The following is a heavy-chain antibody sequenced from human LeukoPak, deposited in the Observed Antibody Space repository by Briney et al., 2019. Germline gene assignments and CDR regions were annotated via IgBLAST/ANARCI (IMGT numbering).Heavy chain of an antibody. V-gene: IGHV4-59*01. CDR1: GGSISNYY. CDR3: ARGYSSSWNYFDY. D-gene: IGHD6-13*01. Sequence: SETLSLTCTVSGGSISNYYWSWIRQPPGKGLEWIGYIYHSGNTNYNPSLKSRVTISVDTSKNQFSLKLSSVTAADTAVYYCARGYSSSWNYFDYWGQGTLVTVSS. CDR2: IYHSGNT. J-gene: IGHJ4*02.